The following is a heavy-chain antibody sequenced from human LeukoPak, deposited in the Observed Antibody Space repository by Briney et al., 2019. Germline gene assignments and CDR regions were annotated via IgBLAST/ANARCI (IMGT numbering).Heavy chain of an antibody. CDR3: ARDEGTDYFDY. V-gene: IGHV3-48*03. CDR1: GFTFSSYE. CDR2: ISSSGSTI. J-gene: IGHJ4*02. Sequence: PGGSLRLSCAVSGFTFSSYEMNWVRQAPGKGLEWVSYISSSGSTIYYADSVKGRFTISRDNAKNSLYLQMNSLRAEDTAVYYCARDEGTDYFDYWGQGTLVTVSS.